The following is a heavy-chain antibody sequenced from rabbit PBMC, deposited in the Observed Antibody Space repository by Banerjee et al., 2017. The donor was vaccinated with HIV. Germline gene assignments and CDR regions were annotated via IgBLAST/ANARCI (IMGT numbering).Heavy chain of an antibody. CDR3: ARDVPDGNGYNFNL. D-gene: IGHD6-1*01. Sequence: QEQLEESGGDLVKPGASLTLTCTASGFSFNSSYWICWVRQAPGKGLEWIACIYAGSSGSTYYASWAKGRFTISKTSSTTVTLQMTSLTAADTATYFCARDVPDGNGYNFNLWGPGTLVTVS. CDR1: GFSFNSSYW. J-gene: IGHJ4*01. V-gene: IGHV1S45*01. CDR2: IYAGSSGST.